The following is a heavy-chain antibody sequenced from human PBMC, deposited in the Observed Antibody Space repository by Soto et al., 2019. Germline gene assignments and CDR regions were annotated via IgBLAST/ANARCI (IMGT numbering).Heavy chain of an antibody. V-gene: IGHV3-30-3*01. Sequence: GWSLRLSCAAAAFSFSSYAMHWVRQAPGKGLEWVAVISYDGSNKYYADSVKGRFTISRDNSKNTLYLQMNSLRAEDTAVYYCARAPETYYSDSSGYYYVYWGQGTLVTGSS. J-gene: IGHJ4*02. CDR3: ARAPETYYSDSSGYYYVY. D-gene: IGHD3-22*01. CDR2: ISYDGSNK. CDR1: AFSFSSYA.